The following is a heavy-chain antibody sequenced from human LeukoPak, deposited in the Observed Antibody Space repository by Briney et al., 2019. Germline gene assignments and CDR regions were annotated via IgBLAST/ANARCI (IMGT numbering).Heavy chain of an antibody. V-gene: IGHV3-23*01. CDR1: GFPFRSYP. Sequence: GGSLRLSFAAPGFPFRSYPRAWVRRAPGRGLGWVQAISGSGGSTYYADSVKGRFTISRDNSKNTLYLQMNSLRAEDTAVYYCAKAYSGYDYFDYWGQGTLVTVSS. CDR2: ISGSGGST. CDR3: AKAYSGYDYFDY. J-gene: IGHJ4*02. D-gene: IGHD5-12*01.